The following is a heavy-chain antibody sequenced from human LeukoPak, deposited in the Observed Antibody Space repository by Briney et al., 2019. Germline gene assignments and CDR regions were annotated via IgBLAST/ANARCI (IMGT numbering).Heavy chain of an antibody. CDR3: AKDDYFGSGT. J-gene: IGHJ5*02. CDR1: VFTFNTYG. D-gene: IGHD3-10*01. V-gene: IGHV3-30*02. Sequence: VGSLRLSCAASVFTFNTYGMHWVRQAPGKGLEWVAFIRTDGSYTYHADSVKGRFTISRDNSKNTLFLQMNSLRPEDTAVYYCAKDDYFGSGTCGQGTLVTVSS. CDR2: IRTDGSYT.